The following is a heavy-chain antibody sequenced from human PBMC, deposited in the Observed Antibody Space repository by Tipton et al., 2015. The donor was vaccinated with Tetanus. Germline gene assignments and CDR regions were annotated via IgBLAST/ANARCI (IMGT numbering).Heavy chain of an antibody. J-gene: IGHJ5*02. V-gene: IGHV4-59*01. Sequence: LRLSCTVSGGSISSYYWSWIRQPPGKGLEWIGYIYYSGSTNYNPSLKSRVTISVDTSKNQFSLKLSSVTAADTAVYYCARGGRYDYVVQGWFGPWGQGTLVTVSS. D-gene: IGHD3-16*01. CDR3: ARGGRYDYVVQGWFGP. CDR2: IYYSGST. CDR1: GGSISSYY.